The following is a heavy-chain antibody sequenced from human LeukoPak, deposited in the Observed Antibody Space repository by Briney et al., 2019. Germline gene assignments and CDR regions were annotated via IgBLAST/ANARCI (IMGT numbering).Heavy chain of an antibody. CDR1: GFAFSSYE. J-gene: IGHJ4*02. CDR2: ISSSGSTI. Sequence: GGSLRLSCAASGFAFSSYEMNWVRQAPGKGLEWVSYISSSGSTIYYADSVKGRFTISRDNAKNSLYLQMNSLRAGDTAVYYCARDLTPYDYYSSGWYGYWGQGTLVTVSS. V-gene: IGHV3-48*03. CDR3: ARDLTPYDYYSSGWYGY. D-gene: IGHD6-19*01.